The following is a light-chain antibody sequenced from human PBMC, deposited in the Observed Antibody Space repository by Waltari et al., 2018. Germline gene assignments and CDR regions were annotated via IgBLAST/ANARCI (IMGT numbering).Light chain of an antibody. CDR2: GAS. Sequence: DIPMTQSPSSLSASVGDRVTITCQASQDITHYLYWYQQKPGKAPKLLIYGASNVETGVPSRFSGGGSGTDFSFTISSLQPEDIATYYCQQYDNLPLTFGQGTRLEIK. V-gene: IGKV1-33*01. J-gene: IGKJ5*01. CDR1: QDITHY. CDR3: QQYDNLPLT.